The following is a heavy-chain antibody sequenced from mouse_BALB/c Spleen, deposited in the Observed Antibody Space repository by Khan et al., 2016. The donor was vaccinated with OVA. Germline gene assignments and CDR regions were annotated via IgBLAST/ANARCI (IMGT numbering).Heavy chain of an antibody. CDR3: AREGWSYTMDY. V-gene: IGHV14-3*02. D-gene: IGHD1-1*02. Sequence: VQLQQSGAELVKPGASVKLSCTASGFNIEDTYIHWVMQRPEQGLEWIGRIDPANGNTKYDPKFQGKATLTADTSSNTAYLQLSSLTSEDTAVYYCAREGWSYTMDYWGQGTSVTVSS. CDR2: IDPANGNT. CDR1: GFNIEDTY. J-gene: IGHJ4*01.